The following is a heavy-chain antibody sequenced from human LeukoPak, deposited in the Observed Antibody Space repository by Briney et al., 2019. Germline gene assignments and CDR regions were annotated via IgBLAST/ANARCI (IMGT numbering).Heavy chain of an antibody. CDR2: INSDGKTT. D-gene: IGHD1-26*01. CDR1: GFTFSDYS. V-gene: IGHV3-48*01. J-gene: IGHJ4*02. Sequence: GGSLRLSCAASGFTFSDYSMNWVRQAPGKGLEDLSYINSDGKTTWYADSVKGRFTASRDNAKNSLYLQMNSLRAEDTAVYYCARDREVGAYDYWGQGTLVTVSS. CDR3: ARDREVGAYDY.